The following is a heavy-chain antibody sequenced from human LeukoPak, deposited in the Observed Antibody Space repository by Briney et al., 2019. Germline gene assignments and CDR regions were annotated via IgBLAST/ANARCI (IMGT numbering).Heavy chain of an antibody. CDR3: AKDAWCSGGSCYPSYWFDP. D-gene: IGHD2-15*01. CDR1: GFTFSRYA. CDR2: INDNGGRT. Sequence: GSLRLSCSASGFTFSRYAMHWVRQAPGKGLEYVSGINDNGGRTHYGDSVKGRSSISRDDSKNTLHLQMSTLRAEDTAVYYCAKDAWCSGGSCYPSYWFDPWGQGTLVTVSS. J-gene: IGHJ5*02. V-gene: IGHV3-64D*09.